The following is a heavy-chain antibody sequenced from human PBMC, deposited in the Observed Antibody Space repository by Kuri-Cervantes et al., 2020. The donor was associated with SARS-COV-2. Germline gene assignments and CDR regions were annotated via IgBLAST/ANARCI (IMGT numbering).Heavy chain of an antibody. Sequence: SETLSLTCTVSGGSISSSSYYWGWIRQPPGKGLEWIVSIYYSGSTYYNPSLKSRVTISVYTSKNQFSLKLSSVTAADTAVYYCASQVDTAMAFDYWGQGTLVTVSS. CDR2: IYYSGST. CDR1: GGSISSSSYY. V-gene: IGHV4-39*01. J-gene: IGHJ4*02. D-gene: IGHD5-18*01. CDR3: ASQVDTAMAFDY.